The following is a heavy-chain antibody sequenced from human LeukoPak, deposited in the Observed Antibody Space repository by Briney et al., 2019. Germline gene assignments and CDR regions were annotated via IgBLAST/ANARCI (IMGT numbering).Heavy chain of an antibody. CDR2: ISISSSYI. V-gene: IGHV3-21*01. J-gene: IGHJ6*02. CDR3: AREGGLYCSGGSCYSEPPYYYGMDV. CDR1: GLAFSSYS. Sequence: GGSLRLSGGALGLAFSSYSTNWGRQAPGKGLGWGSSISISSSYIYYADSVKGRFTISRDNAKNSLYLQMNSLRAEYTAVYYCAREGGLYCSGGSCYSEPPYYYGMDVWGQGTTVTVSS. D-gene: IGHD2-15*01.